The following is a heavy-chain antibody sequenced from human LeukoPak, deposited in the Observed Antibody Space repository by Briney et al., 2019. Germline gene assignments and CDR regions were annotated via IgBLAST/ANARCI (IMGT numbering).Heavy chain of an antibody. CDR3: ARWGYDSSGSYWDN. V-gene: IGHV3-53*01. CDR2: IYSVSDT. Sequence: GGSLRLSCAASGFSVSSNYMTWVRQAPGKGLQWVSVIYSVSDTFYADSVKGRFTISRDNSKNTVSLQMSSLRADDTAVYYCARWGYDSSGSYWDNWGQGTLVTVSS. J-gene: IGHJ4*02. CDR1: GFSVSSNY. D-gene: IGHD3-22*01.